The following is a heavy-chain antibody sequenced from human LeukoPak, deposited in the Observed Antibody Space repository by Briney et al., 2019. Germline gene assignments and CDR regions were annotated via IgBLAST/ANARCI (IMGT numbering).Heavy chain of an antibody. J-gene: IGHJ4*02. CDR2: IYSGGST. V-gene: IGHV3-53*01. CDR3: ARGLSAAFIDY. D-gene: IGHD6-13*01. CDR1: GFTVSSNY. Sequence: GGSLRLSCAASGFTVSSNYMSWVRQAPGKGLEWVSVIYSGGSTYYADSVQGRFIISGDNSKNTLFLQMNSLRAEDTAVYYCARGLSAAFIDYWGQGTLVTASS.